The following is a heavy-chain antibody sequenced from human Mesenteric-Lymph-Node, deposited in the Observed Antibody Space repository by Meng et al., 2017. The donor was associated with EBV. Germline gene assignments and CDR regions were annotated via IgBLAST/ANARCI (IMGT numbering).Heavy chain of an antibody. D-gene: IGHD2-21*01. Sequence: LHLQESGPGLVKPSETLSPTCTVSGAYISSSNYYWGWIRQPPGKGLEWIGSIYYTGSTYYNPSLKSRLTISLDTSKKQFSLKLFSVTAADTAIYYCGRLPLEVEVVAPWSWGQGTLVTVSS. CDR2: IYYTGST. CDR3: GRLPLEVEVVAPWS. V-gene: IGHV4-39*01. CDR1: GAYISSSNYY. J-gene: IGHJ5*02.